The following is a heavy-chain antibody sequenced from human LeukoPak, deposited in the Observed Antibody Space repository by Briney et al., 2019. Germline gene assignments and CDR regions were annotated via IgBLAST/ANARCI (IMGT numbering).Heavy chain of an antibody. CDR1: GGSISSGGYS. Sequence: SETLSLTCAVSGGSISSGGYSWSWIRQPPGKGLEWIGYIYHSGSTYYDPSLKSRVTISVDRSKNQFSLKLSSVTAADTAVYYCASLYDSSGSPLDYWGQGTLVTVSS. CDR2: IYHSGST. D-gene: IGHD3-22*01. V-gene: IGHV4-30-2*01. J-gene: IGHJ4*02. CDR3: ASLYDSSGSPLDY.